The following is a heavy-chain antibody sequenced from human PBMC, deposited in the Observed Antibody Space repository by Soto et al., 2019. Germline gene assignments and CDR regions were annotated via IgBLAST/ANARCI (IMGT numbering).Heavy chain of an antibody. Sequence: QVQLVQSGAEVKKPGSSVKVSCKASGGTFSSYAISWVRQAPGQGLEWMGGIIPIFGTANYAQKFQGRVTISADESTSTAHMELSSLRAEDTAVYYCARARIAAAGKFYYGMDVWGQGTTVTVSS. J-gene: IGHJ6*02. D-gene: IGHD6-13*01. CDR3: ARARIAAAGKFYYGMDV. CDR1: GGTFSSYA. V-gene: IGHV1-69*01. CDR2: IIPIFGTA.